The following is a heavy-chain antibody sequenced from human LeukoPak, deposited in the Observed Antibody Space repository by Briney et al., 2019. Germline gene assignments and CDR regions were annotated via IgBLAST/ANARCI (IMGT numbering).Heavy chain of an antibody. CDR1: GFTFSSYA. V-gene: IGHV3-23*01. CDR2: ISGSGTYT. CDR3: AKEPYCSSTSCIGEYFQR. D-gene: IGHD2-2*01. Sequence: GGSLRLSCAASGFTFSSYAMSWVRQAPGKGLEWVSSISGSGTYTYYADSVKGRFTISRDNSKNTLYLQMNSLRAEDTAVYYCAKEPYCSSTSCIGEYFQRWGQGTLVTVSS. J-gene: IGHJ1*01.